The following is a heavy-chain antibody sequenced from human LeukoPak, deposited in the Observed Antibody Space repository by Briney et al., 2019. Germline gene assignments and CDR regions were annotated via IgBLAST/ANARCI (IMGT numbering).Heavy chain of an antibody. CDR1: GGSISSYY. J-gene: IGHJ4*02. CDR2: IYYSGST. CDR3: ARVDYYASSGYSDH. V-gene: IGHV4-59*08. Sequence: SETLSLTCTVSGGSISSYYWSWIRQPPGKGLEWIGYIYYSGSTNYNPSLKRRVTISVDTSKNQFSLKLSSVTAADTAVYYCARVDYYASSGYSDHWGQGTLVTVSS. D-gene: IGHD3-22*01.